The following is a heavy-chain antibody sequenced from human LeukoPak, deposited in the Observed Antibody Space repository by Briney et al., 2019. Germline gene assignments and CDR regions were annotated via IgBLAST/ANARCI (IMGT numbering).Heavy chain of an antibody. D-gene: IGHD3-3*01. CDR3: ARSLVVLEWLLSSAHPRYLDY. CDR1: GGSFSGYY. Sequence: ETLSLTCAVYGGSFSGYYWSWIRQPPGKGLEWIGEINHSGSTNYNPSLKSRVTISVDTSKNQFSLKLSSVTAADTAVYYCARSLVVLEWLLSSAHPRYLDYWGQGTLVTVSS. CDR2: INHSGST. V-gene: IGHV4-34*01. J-gene: IGHJ4*02.